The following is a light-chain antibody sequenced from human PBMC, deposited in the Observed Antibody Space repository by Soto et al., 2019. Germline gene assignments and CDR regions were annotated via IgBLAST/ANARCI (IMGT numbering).Light chain of an antibody. V-gene: IGKV3-20*01. J-gene: IGKJ5*01. Sequence: EIIFTQSPDTLSLSAGGRAALACKASQTVSSNYLAWCQQRPVQAPRLLIYGASTRAAGIPDRFSGSGSGTDFTLTISSLQPENFATYYCQQFNNYPITFGQGTRLEIK. CDR1: QTVSSNY. CDR3: QQFNNYPIT. CDR2: GAS.